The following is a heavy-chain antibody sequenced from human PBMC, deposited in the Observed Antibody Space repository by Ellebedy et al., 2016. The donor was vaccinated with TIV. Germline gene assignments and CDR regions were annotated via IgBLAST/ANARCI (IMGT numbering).Heavy chain of an antibody. J-gene: IGHJ5*02. V-gene: IGHV4-38-2*02. CDR3: AVLTAAGTVHLFNP. CDR1: GYSISSGYY. D-gene: IGHD6-13*01. CDR2: IYHSGST. Sequence: SETLSLXCTVSGYSISSGYYWGWIRQPPGKGLEWIGSIYHSGSTYYNPSLKSRVAISVDTSRNRFSLKLSSVAAADTAIYYCAVLTAAGTVHLFNPWGQGTLVTVSS.